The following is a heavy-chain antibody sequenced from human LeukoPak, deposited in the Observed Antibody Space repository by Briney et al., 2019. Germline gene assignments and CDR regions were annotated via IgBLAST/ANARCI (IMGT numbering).Heavy chain of an antibody. V-gene: IGHV3-48*04. Sequence: GGSLRLSCAASGFTFSSYSMMWVRQAPGKGLEWVSYISSSSTTIYYADSVKGRLTISRDNAKSSLYLLMNSLRAEDTALYYCARDLDNGAAFDYWGQGTLVTVSS. D-gene: IGHD6-25*01. J-gene: IGHJ4*02. CDR1: GFTFSSYS. CDR3: ARDLDNGAAFDY. CDR2: ISSSSTTI.